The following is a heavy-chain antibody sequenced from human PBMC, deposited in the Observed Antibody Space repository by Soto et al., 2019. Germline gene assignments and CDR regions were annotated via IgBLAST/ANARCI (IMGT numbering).Heavy chain of an antibody. CDR3: ARELIAAAGTIDYYGMDV. V-gene: IGHV1-2*04. Sequence: SVKGTCKASGGTFSSYAISWVRQAPGQGLEWMGWINPNSGGTNYAQKFQGWVTMTRDTSISTAYMELSRLRSDDTAVYYCARELIAAAGTIDYYGMDVWGQGTTVTGSS. CDR1: GGTFSSYA. D-gene: IGHD6-13*01. CDR2: INPNSGGT. J-gene: IGHJ6*02.